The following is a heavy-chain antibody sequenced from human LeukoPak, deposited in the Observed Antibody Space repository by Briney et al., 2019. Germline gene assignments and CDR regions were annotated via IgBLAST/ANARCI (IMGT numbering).Heavy chain of an antibody. CDR2: IKSKTDGGKT. V-gene: IGHV3-15*01. CDR1: GFTFSKAW. D-gene: IGHD2-2*02. CDR3: TAPSSYTL. Sequence: GGSLRLSCAASGFTFSKAWLSWVRQPPGKGLEWVGRIKSKTDGGKTDYAAPVKGRFTISRDDSKNTLYLQMNSLKIEDTAVYYCTAPSSYTLWGQGTLVTVSS. J-gene: IGHJ4*02.